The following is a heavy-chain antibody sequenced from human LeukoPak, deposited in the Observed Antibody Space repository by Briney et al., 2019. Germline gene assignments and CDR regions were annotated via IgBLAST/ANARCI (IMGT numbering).Heavy chain of an antibody. CDR1: GFTFTGYY. Sequence: ASVKVSCKASGFTFTGYYIHWVRQAPGQGLEWMGYINPHSGGTNSPQKFQGRVTMTTDTSISAAYMELSSLISDDTAIYYCVREGNELLSKNFDYWGQGTLVTVSS. CDR2: INPHSGGT. V-gene: IGHV1-2*02. CDR3: VREGNELLSKNFDY. J-gene: IGHJ4*02. D-gene: IGHD2-21*02.